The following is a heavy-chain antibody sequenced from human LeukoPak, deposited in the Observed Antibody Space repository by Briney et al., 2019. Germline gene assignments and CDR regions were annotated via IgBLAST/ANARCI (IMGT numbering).Heavy chain of an antibody. D-gene: IGHD3-22*01. J-gene: IGHJ4*02. Sequence: SETLSLTCTVSGGSISSYYWSWIRQPPGKGLEWIGSIYYSGSTYYNPSLKSRVTISVDTSKNQFSLKLSSVTAADTAVYYCARTLCINYYDSSGYLRGYFDYWGQGTLVTVSS. CDR1: GGSISSYY. V-gene: IGHV4-59*05. CDR3: ARTLCINYYDSSGYLRGYFDY. CDR2: IYYSGST.